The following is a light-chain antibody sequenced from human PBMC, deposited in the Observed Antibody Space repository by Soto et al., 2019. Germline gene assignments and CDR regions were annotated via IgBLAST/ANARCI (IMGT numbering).Light chain of an antibody. J-gene: IGLJ1*01. CDR3: AKWDDSLSGYV. CDR1: SSNIGSNY. V-gene: IGLV1-47*02. CDR2: SNN. Sequence: QSVLTQPPSASGTPGQRVTISCSGSSSNIGSNYVYWYQQLPGTAPKLLIYSNNHRPSGVPDRFSGSKSGTSASLAIIGLRSDDEADYYCAKWDDSLSGYVFGTGTKLTVL.